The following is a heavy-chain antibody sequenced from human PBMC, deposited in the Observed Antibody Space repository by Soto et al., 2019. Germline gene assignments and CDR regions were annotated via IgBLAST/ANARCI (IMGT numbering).Heavy chain of an antibody. Sequence: PSQTLPLTSAISGDSVASNTAAWNWIRQSPSRGLEWLGRTYYRSKWYNDYAVSVKSRITINPDTSKNQFSLQLNSVTPEDTAVYYCARDLGRAVSGAGMDVWGQGTTVTVSS. CDR2: TYYRSKWYN. V-gene: IGHV6-1*01. J-gene: IGHJ6*02. CDR3: ARDLGRAVSGAGMDV. D-gene: IGHD4-17*01. CDR1: GDSVASNTAA.